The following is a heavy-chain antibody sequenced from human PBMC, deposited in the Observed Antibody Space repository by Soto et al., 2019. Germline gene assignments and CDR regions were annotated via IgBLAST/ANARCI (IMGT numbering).Heavy chain of an antibody. CDR1: GGTFSSYA. D-gene: IGHD3-22*01. J-gene: IGHJ6*02. CDR3: ARQYYYDSSDIYYYGMDV. V-gene: IGHV1-69*01. CDR2: IIPIFGTA. Sequence: VKVSCKASGGTFSSYAISWVRQAPGQGLEWMGGIIPIFGTANYAQKFQGRVTITADESTSTAYMELSSLRSEDTAVYYCARQYYYDSSDIYYYGMDVWGQGTTVTVSS.